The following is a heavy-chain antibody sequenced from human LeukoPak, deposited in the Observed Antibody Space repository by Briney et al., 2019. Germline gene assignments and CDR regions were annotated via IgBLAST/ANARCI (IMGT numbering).Heavy chain of an antibody. D-gene: IGHD6-13*01. CDR3: ARGGGSSWYRWFDP. J-gene: IGHJ5*02. Sequence: SSETLSLTCAVYGGSFSGYYWSWIRRPPGKGLEWIGEINHSGSTNYNPSLKSRVTISVDTSKNQFSLKLSSVTAADTAVYYCARGGGSSWYRWFDPWGQGTLVTVSS. CDR1: GGSFSGYY. CDR2: INHSGST. V-gene: IGHV4-34*01.